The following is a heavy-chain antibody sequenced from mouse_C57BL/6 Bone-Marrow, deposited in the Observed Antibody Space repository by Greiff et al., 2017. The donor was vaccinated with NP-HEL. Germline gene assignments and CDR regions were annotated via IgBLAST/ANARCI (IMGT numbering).Heavy chain of an antibody. V-gene: IGHV14-4*01. J-gene: IGHJ2*01. CDR2: IDPENGDT. CDR3: TTLPDYYGSSYYFDY. D-gene: IGHD1-1*01. CDR1: GFNIKDDY. Sequence: EVQVVESGAELVRPGASVKLSCTASGFNIKDDYMHWVKQRPEQGLEWIGWIDPENGDTEYASKFQGKATITADTSSNTAYLQLSSLTSEDTAVYYCTTLPDYYGSSYYFDYWGQGTTLTVSS.